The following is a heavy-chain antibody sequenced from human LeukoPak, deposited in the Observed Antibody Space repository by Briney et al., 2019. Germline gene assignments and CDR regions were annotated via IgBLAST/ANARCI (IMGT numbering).Heavy chain of an antibody. CDR3: AREFAPYSSSWYVY. CDR2: ISAYNGNT. V-gene: IGHV1-18*01. D-gene: IGHD6-13*01. CDR1: GYTFTSYG. Sequence: ASVKVSCKASGYTFTSYGISWVRQAPGQGLEWMGWISAYNGNTNYAQKLQGRVTMSTDTSTSTAYMELRSLRSDDTPVYYCAREFAPYSSSWYVYWGQETLVTVSS. J-gene: IGHJ4*02.